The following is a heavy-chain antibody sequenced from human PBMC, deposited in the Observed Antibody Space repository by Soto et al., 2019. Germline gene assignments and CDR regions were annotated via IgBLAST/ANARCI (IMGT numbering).Heavy chain of an antibody. J-gene: IGHJ6*02. CDR2: IYPGDSDI. CDR3: ARQPSNGQWYV. Sequence: GESLKISCKGSGYSFTNYWIGWVRQMPGKGLEWMAIIYPGDSDIRYNPSFQGQVTISADKSISTAYLQWNSLKASDTAIYYCARQPSNGQWYVWGPGTTVTFSS. D-gene: IGHD6-19*01. V-gene: IGHV5-51*01. CDR1: GYSFTNYW.